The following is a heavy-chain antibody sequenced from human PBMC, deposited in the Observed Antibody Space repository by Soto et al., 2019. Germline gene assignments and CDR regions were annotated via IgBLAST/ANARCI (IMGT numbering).Heavy chain of an antibody. CDR1: GFTFSSYA. J-gene: IGHJ4*02. Sequence: PGGSLRLSCAASGFTFSSYAMHWVRQAPGKGLEWVAVISYDGSNKYYADSVKGRFTISRDNSKNTLYLQMNSLRAEDTAVYYCARDSPDSSGYYLYYLDYWGQGTLVTVSS. D-gene: IGHD3-22*01. CDR2: ISYDGSNK. CDR3: ARDSPDSSGYYLYYLDY. V-gene: IGHV3-30-3*01.